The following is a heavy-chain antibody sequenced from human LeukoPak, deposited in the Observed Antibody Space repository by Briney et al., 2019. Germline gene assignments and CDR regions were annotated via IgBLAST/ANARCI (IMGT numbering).Heavy chain of an antibody. CDR1: GGTFSSYA. Sequence: ASVKVSCKASGGTFSSYAISWVRQAPGQGLGWMGGIIPIFGTANYAQKFQGRVTITTDESTSTAYVELSSLRSEDTAVYYCASSITMIVVVIPPYFDYWGQGTLVTVSS. V-gene: IGHV1-69*05. D-gene: IGHD3-22*01. CDR3: ASSITMIVVVIPPYFDY. CDR2: IIPIFGTA. J-gene: IGHJ4*02.